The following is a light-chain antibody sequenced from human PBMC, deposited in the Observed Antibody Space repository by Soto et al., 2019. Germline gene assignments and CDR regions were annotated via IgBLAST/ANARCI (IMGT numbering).Light chain of an antibody. CDR1: SSDVAGYNF. Sequence: QSVLTQPASVSGSPGQSITISCTGISSDVAGYNFVSWYQQHPGKAPKVIIYEVYNRPSGVSNRFSGSKSGNTASLTISGLQAEDEADYYCISYTNTIIPWVFGGGTQLTVL. CDR2: EVY. J-gene: IGLJ3*02. V-gene: IGLV2-14*01. CDR3: ISYTNTIIPWV.